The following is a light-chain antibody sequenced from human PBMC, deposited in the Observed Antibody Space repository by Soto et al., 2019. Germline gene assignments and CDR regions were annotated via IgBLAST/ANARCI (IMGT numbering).Light chain of an antibody. Sequence: EVVLTQSPGTLSLSPGESATLSCRASQSVSNNYFAWYQQKPGQAPRLLIFGSSDRATGIPDRFSGSGSGTYFTLTISRLEPADFEVYYCNQYGSSPPYTFGQGTKLEIK. CDR2: GSS. V-gene: IGKV3-20*01. CDR1: QSVSNNY. J-gene: IGKJ2*01. CDR3: NQYGSSPPYT.